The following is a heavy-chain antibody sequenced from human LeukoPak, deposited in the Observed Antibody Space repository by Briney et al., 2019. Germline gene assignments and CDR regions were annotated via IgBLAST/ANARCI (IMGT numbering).Heavy chain of an antibody. CDR2: INGSGGST. CDR1: GFAFNTYV. J-gene: IGHJ3*02. Sequence: GGSLRLSCVASGFAFNTYVMSWVRQAPGKGLEWVAAINGSGGSTYYADSVKGRFTISRDNSKNTLYLQMNSLRAEDTAVYYCARGFLDAFDIWGQGTMVTVSS. CDR3: ARGFLDAFDI. V-gene: IGHV3-23*01. D-gene: IGHD3-10*01.